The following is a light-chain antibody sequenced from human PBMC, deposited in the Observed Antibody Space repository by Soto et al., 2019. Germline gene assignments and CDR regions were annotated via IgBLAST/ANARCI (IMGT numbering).Light chain of an antibody. J-gene: IGLJ1*01. V-gene: IGLV2-14*03. Sequence: QSVLTQPASVSGSPGQSIIISCIGTSSDVGAYDYVSWYQHHPGKAPKLMIYDVSNRPSGVSNRFSGSKSGNTASLTISGLQAEDEADYYCSSHTSTSTPPYVFGTGTQLTVL. CDR3: SSHTSTSTPPYV. CDR1: SSDVGAYDY. CDR2: DVS.